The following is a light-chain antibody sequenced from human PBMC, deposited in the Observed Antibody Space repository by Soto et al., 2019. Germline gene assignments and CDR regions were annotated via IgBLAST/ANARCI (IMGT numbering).Light chain of an antibody. Sequence: QSALTQPASVSGSPGQSVTISCTGTSSDVGAYDYVSWYQQHPGNAPKLTIFEVDKWPSGVSHRFSGSKSGNTASLTIFGLQAEDEVEYYCASYTTSGTVVFGGGTKVTVL. V-gene: IGLV2-14*03. CDR1: SSDVGAYDY. J-gene: IGLJ3*02. CDR3: ASYTTSGTVV. CDR2: EVD.